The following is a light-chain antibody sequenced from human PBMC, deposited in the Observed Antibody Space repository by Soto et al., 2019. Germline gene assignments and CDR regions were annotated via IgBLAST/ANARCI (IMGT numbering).Light chain of an antibody. Sequence: DIQMTQSPSTLSASVVDTVTVTCLASQSVSGWLAWYQQKPGEAPKLLIYDASALPRLVPSRFSGSGSGTKFTLTIASLQPEDFATYYCQQYETFSGTFGPGTKVDIK. CDR2: DAS. CDR3: QQYETFSGT. V-gene: IGKV1-5*01. CDR1: QSVSGW. J-gene: IGKJ1*01.